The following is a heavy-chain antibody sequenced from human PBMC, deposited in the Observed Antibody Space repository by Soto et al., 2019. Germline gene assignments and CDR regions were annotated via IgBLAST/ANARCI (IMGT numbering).Heavy chain of an antibody. CDR3: AHRALSGSRYYFDF. CDR1: GFSLKTRAVG. Sequence: QITLKESGPTLVKPTQTLTLTCSLSGFSLKTRAVGVGWIRQPPGKALEWLALISWDDNKRYRPSLESRLSIAKDTSGNQVVLTMTNVDPLDTATYYCAHRALSGSRYYFDFWGLGTLVTVSS. D-gene: IGHD1-26*01. CDR2: ISWDDNK. V-gene: IGHV2-5*02. J-gene: IGHJ4*02.